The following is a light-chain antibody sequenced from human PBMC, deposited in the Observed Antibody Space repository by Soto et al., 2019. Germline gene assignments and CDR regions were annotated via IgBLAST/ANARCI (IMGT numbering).Light chain of an antibody. J-gene: IGKJ1*01. CDR2: GAS. CDR3: QQYNNSLWT. V-gene: IGKV3-20*01. Sequence: ETVLTQSPGTLSLSPGERAILSCRASQSVSSTYLAWYQQKPGQAPRLLIYGASSSATGIPDRFSGSGSGTDFTLTISRLEPEDFAVYYCQQYNNSLWTFGQGTKVDIK. CDR1: QSVSSTY.